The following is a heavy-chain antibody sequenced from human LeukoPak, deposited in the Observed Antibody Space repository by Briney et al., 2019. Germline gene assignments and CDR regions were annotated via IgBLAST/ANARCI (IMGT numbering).Heavy chain of an antibody. V-gene: IGHV3-64D*06. CDR2: ISSNGDNT. Sequence: GGSLRLSCSVSGFTFSTYVMHWVRQAPGKGLEYVSAISSNGDNTYYADSVKGRFTISRDNPKNTLYLQMSSLRADDTAVYYCVRGTGYWGQGTLVTV. J-gene: IGHJ4*02. CDR3: VRGTGY. CDR1: GFTFSTYV.